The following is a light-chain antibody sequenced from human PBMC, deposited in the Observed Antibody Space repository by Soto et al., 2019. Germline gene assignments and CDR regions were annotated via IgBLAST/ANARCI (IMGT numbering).Light chain of an antibody. CDR1: SSDVGGYNY. CDR2: EVS. J-gene: IGLJ2*01. CDR3: SSYAGSNNFVV. Sequence: QSALTQPPSASGSPGQSVTISCTGTSSDVGGYNYVSWYQQHPGKAPKLMIYEVSKLPSGVPDRFSGSKSGNTASLTVSGLQAEDEADYYCSSYAGSNNFVVFGGGTKVTVL. V-gene: IGLV2-8*01.